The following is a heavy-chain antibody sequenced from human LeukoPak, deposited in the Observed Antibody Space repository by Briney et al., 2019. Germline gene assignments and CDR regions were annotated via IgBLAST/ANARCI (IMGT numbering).Heavy chain of an antibody. CDR1: GYTFTSYD. V-gene: IGHV1-8*01. D-gene: IGHD6-13*01. CDR2: MNPNSGNT. Sequence: APVKVSCKASGYTFTSYDINWVRQATGQGLEWMGWMNPNSGNTGYAQKFQGRVTMTRNTSISTAYMELSSLRSEDTAVYYCARGDQSSSWYGVNYWGQGTLVTVSS. J-gene: IGHJ4*02. CDR3: ARGDQSSSWYGVNY.